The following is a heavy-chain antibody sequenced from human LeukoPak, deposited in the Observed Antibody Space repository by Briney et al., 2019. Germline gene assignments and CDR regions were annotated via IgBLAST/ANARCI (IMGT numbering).Heavy chain of an antibody. CDR1: EFRFSSYG. Sequence: GSSLRLSCASSEFRFSSYGMLWLRRARGKGLQWVASLWYGGTNKYHADSVKGRFTISRDNSQSTLYLQMNSLRAEDTAVYYCARACNNYDSSGFSALDYWGQGTLVTVSS. CDR3: ARACNNYDSSGFSALDY. V-gene: IGHV3-33*01. J-gene: IGHJ4*02. CDR2: LWYGGTNK. D-gene: IGHD3-22*01.